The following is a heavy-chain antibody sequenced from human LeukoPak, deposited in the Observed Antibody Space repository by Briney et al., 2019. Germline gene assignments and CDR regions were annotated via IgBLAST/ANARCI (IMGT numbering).Heavy chain of an antibody. CDR2: IYNRGTT. Sequence: KPSETLSLTCNVSGGSVSSGSYYWSWIRQPPGKGLEWIGYIYNRGTTNYNPSLKSRVTISVDSSKNQFSPKLTSVTAADTAVYYCARGARGYSYGWGQGTLVTVSS. CDR1: GGSVSSGSYY. V-gene: IGHV4-61*01. CDR3: ARGARGYSYG. J-gene: IGHJ4*01. D-gene: IGHD5-18*01.